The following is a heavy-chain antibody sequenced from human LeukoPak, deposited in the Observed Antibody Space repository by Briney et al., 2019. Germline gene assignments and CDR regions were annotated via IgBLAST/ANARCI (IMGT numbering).Heavy chain of an antibody. Sequence: PGGSLRLSCEASGFIFNHYALHWVRQAPNKGLEWVAVIWSDRTNRYYADSVKGRFSIFRDDSQKRVFLQMNSLRAEDTAVYYCVRDAQRGFDYSNSLQYWGQGALVTVSS. V-gene: IGHV3-33*01. CDR2: IWSDRTNR. CDR1: GFIFNHYA. J-gene: IGHJ4*02. CDR3: VRDAQRGFDYSNSLQY. D-gene: IGHD4-11*01.